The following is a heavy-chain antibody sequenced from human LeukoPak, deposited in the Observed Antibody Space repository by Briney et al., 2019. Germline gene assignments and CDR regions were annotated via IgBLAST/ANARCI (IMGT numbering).Heavy chain of an antibody. CDR3: ARLTAFSARFDP. J-gene: IGHJ5*02. CDR2: IYYSGST. CDR1: GGSISSYY. V-gene: IGHV4-59*08. D-gene: IGHD2-21*02. Sequence: SETLSLTCTVSGGSISSYYWSWIRQPPGKGLEWIGYIYYSGSTNYNPSLKSRVTISVDTSKNQFSLKLSSVTAADTAVYYCARLTAFSARFDPWGQGTLVTVSS.